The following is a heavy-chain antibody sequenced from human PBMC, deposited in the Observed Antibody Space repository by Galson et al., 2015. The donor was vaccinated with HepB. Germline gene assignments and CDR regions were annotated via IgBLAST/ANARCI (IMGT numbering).Heavy chain of an antibody. D-gene: IGHD6-19*01. CDR3: ATTRSSGWYPNFFDY. J-gene: IGHJ4*02. V-gene: IGHV1-69*13. CDR2: IIPIFGTV. CDR1: GGTFSSYA. Sequence: SVKVSCKVSGGTFSSYATSWVRQAPGQGLEWLGGIIPIFGTVNYAQKFQGRVTITADESTSTAYMELSSLRSEDTAVYYCATTRSSGWYPNFFDYWGQGTLVTVSS.